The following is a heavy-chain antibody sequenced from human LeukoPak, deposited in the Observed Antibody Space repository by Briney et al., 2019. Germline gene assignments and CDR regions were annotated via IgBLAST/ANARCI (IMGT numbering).Heavy chain of an antibody. CDR2: IYSGGST. Sequence: GGSLRLSCAGSGFTVSSNYMSWVRQAPGKGLEWVSVIYSGGSTYYADSVKGRLSISRDNSKNTVYLQMNSLRAKDTAVYYCAKSYGSGSYYNVDYMDVWGKGTTVTVSS. V-gene: IGHV3-66*01. D-gene: IGHD3-10*01. CDR3: AKSYGSGSYYNVDYMDV. CDR1: GFTVSSNY. J-gene: IGHJ6*03.